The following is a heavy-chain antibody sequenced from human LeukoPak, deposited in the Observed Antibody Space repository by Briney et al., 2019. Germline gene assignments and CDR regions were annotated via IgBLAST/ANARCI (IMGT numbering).Heavy chain of an antibody. V-gene: IGHV1-69*05. CDR2: IIPIFGTA. D-gene: IGHD6-19*01. CDR3: ARDMGSGWYGY. Sequence: SVKVSCKASGYTFTNYGISWVRQAPGQGLEWMGRIIPIFGTANHAQKFQGRVTITTDESTSTAYMELSSLRSEDTAVYYCARDMGSGWYGYWGQGTLVTVSS. J-gene: IGHJ4*02. CDR1: GYTFTNYG.